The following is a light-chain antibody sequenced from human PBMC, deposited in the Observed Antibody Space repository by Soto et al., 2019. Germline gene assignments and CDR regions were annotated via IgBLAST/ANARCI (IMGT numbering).Light chain of an antibody. CDR1: QNIGNK. Sequence: IVLTHSPATLSLSPGERATLSCRASQNIGNKVGWYQQKPGQAPRLLIYGASTRATGIPVRFSGSGSGTDFTLTISRLEPEDFALYYCQQYATSPLTFGGGTKVDIK. CDR3: QQYATSPLT. CDR2: GAS. V-gene: IGKV3-20*01. J-gene: IGKJ4*01.